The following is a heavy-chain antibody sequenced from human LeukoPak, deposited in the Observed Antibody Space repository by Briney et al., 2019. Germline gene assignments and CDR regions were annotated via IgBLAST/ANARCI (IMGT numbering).Heavy chain of an antibody. V-gene: IGHV1-3*01. Sequence: ASVKVSCKASGYTFTSYAMHWVRQAPGQRLEWMGWINAGNGNTKYSQKFQGRVTITRDTSASTAYMELRSLRSEDTAVYYCARPSRWLQYPYFDYWGQGTLVTVSS. CDR1: GYTFTSYA. J-gene: IGHJ4*02. CDR3: ARPSRWLQYPYFDY. D-gene: IGHD5-24*01. CDR2: INAGNGNT.